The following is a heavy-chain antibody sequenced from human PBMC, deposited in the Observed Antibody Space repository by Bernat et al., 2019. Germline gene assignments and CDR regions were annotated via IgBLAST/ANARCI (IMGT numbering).Heavy chain of an antibody. D-gene: IGHD1-26*01. Sequence: QVTLRESGPALVKPTQTLTLTCTFSGFSLSTSGMCVSWIRQPPGKALEWLARIDWDDDKYYSTSLKTRLTISKDTSKNQVVLTMTNMDPVDTATYYCARMGGGSYTPCYYYGMDVWGQGTTVTVSS. CDR2: IDWDDDK. V-gene: IGHV2-70*15. CDR3: ARMGGGSYTPCYYYGMDV. J-gene: IGHJ6*02. CDR1: GFSLSTSGMC.